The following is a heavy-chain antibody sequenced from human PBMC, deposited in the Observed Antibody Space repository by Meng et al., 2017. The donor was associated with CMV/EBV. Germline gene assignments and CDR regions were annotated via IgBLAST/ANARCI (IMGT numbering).Heavy chain of an antibody. Sequence: LRLSCAVSGYSISSSNWWGWIRQPPGKGLEWIGYIYYRGSIYYNPSLKGRVTMSVDTSKNQFSLKLNSVTAVDTAVYYCARSNGYSSSWYYFDYWGQGTLVTVSS. D-gene: IGHD6-13*01. CDR3: ARSNGYSSSWYYFDY. CDR1: GYSISSSNW. V-gene: IGHV4-28*02. J-gene: IGHJ4*02. CDR2: IYYRGSI.